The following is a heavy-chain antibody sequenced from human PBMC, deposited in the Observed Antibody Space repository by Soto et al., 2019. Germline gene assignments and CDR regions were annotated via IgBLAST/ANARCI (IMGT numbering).Heavy chain of an antibody. D-gene: IGHD1-1*01. CDR1: GGSISSGGYS. J-gene: IGHJ5*02. V-gene: IGHV4-30-2*01. Sequence: QLQLQESGSGLVRPSQTLSLTCAVSGGSISSGGYSWNWIRQPPGKGLEWIGYIYHSGSTLYNPSLKSRVTISVNKTKNQFALRLSSVTAADTAVYYCARDQLEGKWFDPWGRGTLVTVSS. CDR2: IYHSGST. CDR3: ARDQLEGKWFDP.